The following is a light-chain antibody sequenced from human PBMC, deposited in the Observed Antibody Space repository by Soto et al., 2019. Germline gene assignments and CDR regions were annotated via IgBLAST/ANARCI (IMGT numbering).Light chain of an antibody. Sequence: DIQVTQSPSSLSASVGDRVTITCRASQSISSYLNWYQQKPGKPPKLLISAASSLQSGVPSRFSGSGSGTDVTLTISSLQPEDFATYYCQQSYTFRTFGQGTKVEIK. CDR2: AAS. V-gene: IGKV1-39*01. J-gene: IGKJ1*01. CDR1: QSISSY. CDR3: QQSYTFRT.